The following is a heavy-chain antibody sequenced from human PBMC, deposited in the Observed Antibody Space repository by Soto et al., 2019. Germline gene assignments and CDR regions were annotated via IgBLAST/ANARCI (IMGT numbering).Heavy chain of an antibody. CDR3: ARDREPDGISTFDS. CDR1: GFTLGKYT. D-gene: IGHD3-3*01. J-gene: IGHJ4*02. V-gene: IGHV3-53*01. CDR2: SYSTGGT. Sequence: GSLRLSCAASGFTLGKYTMGWVRQAPGKGLEWVAESYSTGGTEYADSVKGRFTISRDNSKNTLFLQMISLGVEDTALYYCARDREPDGISTFDSWGQGTLVTVSS.